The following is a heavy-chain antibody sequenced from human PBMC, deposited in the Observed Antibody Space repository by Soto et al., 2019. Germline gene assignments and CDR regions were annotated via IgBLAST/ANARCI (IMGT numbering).Heavy chain of an antibody. V-gene: IGHV3-23*01. J-gene: IGHJ4*02. D-gene: IGHD1-26*01. CDR2: ISGSGGST. Sequence: PGGSLRLSCAASGFTFSSYAMSWVRQAPGKGLEWVSAISGSGGSTYYADSVKGWFTISRDNSKNTLYLQMNSLRAEDTAVYYCAKDGMFSYSGSYYELFDYWGQGNLVTVSS. CDR1: GFTFSSYA. CDR3: AKDGMFSYSGSYYELFDY.